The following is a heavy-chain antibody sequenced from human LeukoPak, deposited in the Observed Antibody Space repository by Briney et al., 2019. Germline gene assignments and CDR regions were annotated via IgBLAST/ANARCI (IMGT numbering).Heavy chain of an antibody. D-gene: IGHD2-2*01. CDR2: IYYSGST. CDR1: GGSISSYY. CDR3: ARGYCSSTSCYRYYYYYGMDV. J-gene: IGHJ6*02. Sequence: SETLSLTCTVSGGSISSYYWSWIRQPPGKGLEWIGYIYYSGSTNYNPSLKSRVTISVDTSKNQFSLKLSSVTAADTAVYYCARGYCSSTSCYRYYYYYGMDVWGQGTTVTVSS. V-gene: IGHV4-59*01.